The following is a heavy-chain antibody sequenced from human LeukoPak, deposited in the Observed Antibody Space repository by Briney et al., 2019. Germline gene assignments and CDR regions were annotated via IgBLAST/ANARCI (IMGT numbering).Heavy chain of an antibody. CDR3: ARDRFRCSGGSCHIKHFDY. V-gene: IGHV6-1*01. CDR2: RYYRSKLYN. J-gene: IGHJ4*02. Sequence: SQTLSLTCAISGDSVSSNSAAWNWIRQSPSRGLEWMGRRYYRSKLYNDYAGSVKSRITINTDTSKNQFSLQLKSVTPEDTAVYYCARDRFRCSGGSCHIKHFDYWGQGTLVTVSS. D-gene: IGHD2-15*01. CDR1: GDSVSSNSAA.